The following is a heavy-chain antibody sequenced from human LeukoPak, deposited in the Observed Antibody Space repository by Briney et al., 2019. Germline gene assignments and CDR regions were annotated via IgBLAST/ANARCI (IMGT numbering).Heavy chain of an antibody. CDR2: VTSSGDSI. Sequence: GGSLRLSCVGSGFIFGVFYMNWISQAPGKGLEWISFVTSSGDSIYYADSVKGRFTVFRDNAKNSLYLEMKSLRAEDTAVYFCARDPEYSDRWGQGTLVTVSS. CDR1: GFIFGVFY. D-gene: IGHD4-17*01. CDR3: ARDPEYSDR. V-gene: IGHV3-11*01. J-gene: IGHJ4*02.